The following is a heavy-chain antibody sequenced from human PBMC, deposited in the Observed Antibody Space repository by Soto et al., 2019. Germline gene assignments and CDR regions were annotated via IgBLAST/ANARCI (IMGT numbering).Heavy chain of an antibody. Sequence: QVQLVQSGAEVKKPGSSVKVSCKASGDAITNYSFDWVRQAPGQGLEWMGGIIPMFGTPKYAKTFQDRVTISADVSTGTAYLELTSLRFDDTAVYYCARGRDQPPVGLYFDSWGEGTRVTVSS. CDR3: ARGRDQPPVGLYFDS. CDR2: IIPMFGTP. D-gene: IGHD1-26*01. V-gene: IGHV1-69*01. CDR1: GDAITNYS. J-gene: IGHJ4*02.